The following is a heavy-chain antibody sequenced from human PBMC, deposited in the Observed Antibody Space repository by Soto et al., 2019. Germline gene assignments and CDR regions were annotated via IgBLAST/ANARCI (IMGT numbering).Heavy chain of an antibody. CDR2: IYYSGST. Sequence: QVQLQESGPGQVKPSQTLSLTWTVSGGSISSGGYYWSWIRQHPGKGLEWIGYIYYSGSTYYNPSLKSRVTISADTSKNQFSLKLSSVTAADTAVYYCARVCGGDCHYGMDVWGQGTTVTVSS. V-gene: IGHV4-31*02. D-gene: IGHD2-21*02. CDR3: ARVCGGDCHYGMDV. CDR1: GGSISSGGYY. J-gene: IGHJ6*02.